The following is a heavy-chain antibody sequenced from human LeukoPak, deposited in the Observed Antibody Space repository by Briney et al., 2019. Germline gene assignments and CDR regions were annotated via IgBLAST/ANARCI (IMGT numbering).Heavy chain of an antibody. CDR1: GFTFSSYS. V-gene: IGHV3-21*01. Sequence: GGSLRLSCAASGFTFSSYSMNWVRQAPGKGLEWVSSISSSSSYIYYADSVKGRFIISRDNSKNTLYLQMNSLRAEDTAVYYCARGGPYCDIWGQGTMVTVSS. CDR3: ARGGPYCDI. D-gene: IGHD2-15*01. J-gene: IGHJ3*02. CDR2: ISSSSSYI.